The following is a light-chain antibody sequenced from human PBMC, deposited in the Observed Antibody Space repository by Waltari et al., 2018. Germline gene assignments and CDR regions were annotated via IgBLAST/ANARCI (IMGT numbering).Light chain of an antibody. V-gene: IGLV1-51*01. CDR2: DNN. J-gene: IGLJ1*01. CDR1: TSNIGNYY. CDR3: ATWDSSLDSYV. Sequence: QSVLTQPPSVSAAPGQKVTVSCSGSTSNIGNYYVSWYQHLPGTAPKLLIFDNNQRPSVIPDRFSGSKSGTSATLGITGLQTGDEADYYCATWDSSLDSYVFGTGSKVTVL.